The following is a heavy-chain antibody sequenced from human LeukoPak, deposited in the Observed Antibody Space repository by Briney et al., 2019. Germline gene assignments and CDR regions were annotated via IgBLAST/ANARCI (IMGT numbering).Heavy chain of an antibody. D-gene: IGHD6-13*01. J-gene: IGHJ5*02. CDR3: AREGSSWYRYNWLGP. Sequence: PGGSLRLSCAASGFTFSSYSMNWVRQAPGKGLEWVSSISSSSSYIYYADSVKGRFTISRDNAKNSLYLQMNSLRAEDTAVYYCAREGSSWYRYNWLGPWGQGTLVTVSS. CDR2: ISSSSSYI. V-gene: IGHV3-21*01. CDR1: GFTFSSYS.